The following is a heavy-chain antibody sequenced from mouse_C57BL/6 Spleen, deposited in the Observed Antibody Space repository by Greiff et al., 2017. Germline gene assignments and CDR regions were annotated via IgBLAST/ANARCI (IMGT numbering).Heavy chain of an antibody. J-gene: IGHJ4*01. CDR1: GYTFTSYW. V-gene: IGHV1-50*01. CDR2: IDPSDSYT. CDR3: ARRIITTVVGAMDY. Sequence: QVQLQQPGAELVKPGASVKLSCKASGYTFTSYWMQWVKQRPGQGLEWIGEIDPSDSYTTYNQKFKGKATLTVDTSSSTAYMQLSSLTSEDSAVYYCARRIITTVVGAMDYWGQGTSVTVSS. D-gene: IGHD1-1*01.